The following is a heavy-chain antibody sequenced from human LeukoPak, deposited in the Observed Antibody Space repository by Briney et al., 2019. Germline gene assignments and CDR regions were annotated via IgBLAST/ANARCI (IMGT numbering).Heavy chain of an antibody. CDR2: IGSSGSAT. D-gene: IGHD5-18*01. CDR1: GFTFSSYE. Sequence: GGSLRLSCAASGFTFSSYEMNWVRQAPGKGLEWVSYIGSSGSATYYADSVKGRFTISRDNAKNSLYLQMNSLRAEDTAVYYCAIDGGYTYGYVDYWGQGTLVTVSS. V-gene: IGHV3-48*03. J-gene: IGHJ4*02. CDR3: AIDGGYTYGYVDY.